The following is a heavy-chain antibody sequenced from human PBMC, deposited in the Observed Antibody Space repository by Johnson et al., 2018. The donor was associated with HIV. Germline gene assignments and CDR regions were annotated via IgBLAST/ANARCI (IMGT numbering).Heavy chain of an antibody. CDR1: RFTFSSYD. V-gene: IGHV3-13*01. CDR2: IGTAGDT. J-gene: IGHJ3*02. CDR3: ARGGVYSSSWYPFQGAFDI. Sequence: VQLVESGGGVVQPGRSLRLSCVASRFTFSSYDMHWVRQAIGKGLEWVSAIGTAGDTYYPGSVKGRFTISRENAKNSLYLRMNSLRAGDTAVYYCARGGVYSSSWYPFQGAFDIWGQGTMVTVSS. D-gene: IGHD6-13*01.